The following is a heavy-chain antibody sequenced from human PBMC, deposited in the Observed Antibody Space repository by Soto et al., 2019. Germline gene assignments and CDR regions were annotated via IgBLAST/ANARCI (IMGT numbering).Heavy chain of an antibody. Sequence: ASVKVSGKASGYMFTGYYIHWVRQAPGQGLEWMGWINPKSGGTKYAEKFQGRVSMTGDTSITTAYLELSSLTSDDAAVYYCAIDRVAFDMWGQGTKVTVSS. CDR1: GYMFTGYY. J-gene: IGHJ3*02. V-gene: IGHV1-2*02. D-gene: IGHD3-22*01. CDR2: INPKSGGT. CDR3: AIDRVAFDM.